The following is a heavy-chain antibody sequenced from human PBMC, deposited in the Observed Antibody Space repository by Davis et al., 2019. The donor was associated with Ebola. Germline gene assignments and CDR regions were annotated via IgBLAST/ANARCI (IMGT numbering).Heavy chain of an antibody. CDR1: GFTFSSYW. CDR2: IKQDGSEK. Sequence: GGSLRLSCAASGFTFSSYWMSWVRQAPGKGLEWVANIKQDGSEKYYVDSVKGRFTISRDNAKNSLYLQMNSLRAEDTAVYYCARDQYYDILITLYGMDVWGQGTAVTVSS. J-gene: IGHJ6*02. V-gene: IGHV3-7*03. D-gene: IGHD3-9*01. CDR3: ARDQYYDILITLYGMDV.